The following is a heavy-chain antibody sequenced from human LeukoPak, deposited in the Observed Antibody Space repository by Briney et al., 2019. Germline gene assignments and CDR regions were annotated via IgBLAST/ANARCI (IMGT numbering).Heavy chain of an antibody. J-gene: IGHJ6*03. CDR3: ARARGSGSYYGHDYYYDYYLDV. D-gene: IGHD3-10*01. V-gene: IGHV1-46*01. CDR1: GYTFTTDY. Sequence: ASVKVSCKASGYTFTTDYIHWVRQAPGQGLEWMGIINPSGGSTTYAQKFQGRVIMTGDTSTSTVYMELRSLRSEDTAVYYCARARGSGSYYGHDYYYDYYLDVWGQGTTVTVSS. CDR2: INPSGGST.